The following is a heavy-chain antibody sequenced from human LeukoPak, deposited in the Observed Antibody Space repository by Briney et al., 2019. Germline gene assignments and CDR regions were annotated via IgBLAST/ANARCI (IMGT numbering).Heavy chain of an antibody. CDR1: GFTFSSYS. J-gene: IGHJ4*02. CDR2: ISSSSSYI. D-gene: IGHD6-6*01. CDR3: ASHFEYSSSFPLGYFDY. Sequence: GGSLRLSCAASGFTFSSYSMNWVRQAPGKGLEWVSSISSSSSYIYYADSVKGRFTISRDNAKNSLYLQMNSLGAEDTAVYYCASHFEYSSSFPLGYFDYWGQGTLVTVSS. V-gene: IGHV3-21*01.